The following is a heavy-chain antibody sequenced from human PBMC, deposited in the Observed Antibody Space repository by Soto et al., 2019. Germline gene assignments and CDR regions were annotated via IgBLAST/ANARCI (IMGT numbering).Heavy chain of an antibody. J-gene: IGHJ4*02. CDR1: GFTFSSYG. V-gene: IGHV3-23*04. D-gene: IGHD2-15*01. CDR3: AKVVVVAATLLDY. Sequence: VQLVESGGGVVQPGRSLRLSCAASGFTFSSYGMSWVRQAPGKGLEWVSAISGSGGSTYYADSVKGRFTISRDNSKNTLYLQMNSLRAEDTAVYYCAKVVVVAATLLDYWGQGTLVTVSS. CDR2: ISGSGGST.